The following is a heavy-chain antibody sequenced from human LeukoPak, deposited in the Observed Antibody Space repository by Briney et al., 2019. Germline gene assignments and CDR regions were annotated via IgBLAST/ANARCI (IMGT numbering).Heavy chain of an antibody. J-gene: IGHJ4*02. V-gene: IGHV3-30*03. CDR1: GFTFSSYG. D-gene: IGHD2-21*01. Sequence: GGSLRLSCAASGFTFSSYGMHWVRQAPGKGLEWVAVISYDGSNKYYADSVKGRFTISRDNSKNTLYLQMNSLRAEDTAVYYCAREGEGMIPDYWGQGTLVTVSS. CDR3: AREGEGMIPDY. CDR2: ISYDGSNK.